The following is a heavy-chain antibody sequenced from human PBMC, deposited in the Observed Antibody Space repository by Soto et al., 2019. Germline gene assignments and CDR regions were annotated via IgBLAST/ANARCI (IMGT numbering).Heavy chain of an antibody. J-gene: IGHJ4*02. CDR3: AKRRGAGGHFDY. CDR2: VSIGGST. V-gene: IGHV3-23*01. D-gene: IGHD2-15*01. CDR1: GFTFSSYA. Sequence: DVQLLESGGGLVQPEGSLRLSCAASGFTFSSYAMGWVRQGPGKGLEWVAVVSIGGSTHYADSVRGRCTISRYKSKNTLSLQMNSLTAEDTAVYFCAKRRGAGGHFDYGGQGALVTVSS.